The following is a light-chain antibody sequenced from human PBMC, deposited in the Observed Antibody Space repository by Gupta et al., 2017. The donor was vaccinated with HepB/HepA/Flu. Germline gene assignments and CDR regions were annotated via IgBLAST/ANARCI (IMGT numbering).Light chain of an antibody. J-gene: IGLJ1*01. Sequence: SYMLTQPPSISVAPGKTATIICGGDNIGSKTVHWYQQKPGQAPALVIYYDNDRPSGSPERFSGSKSENTATLTLSRVEAGDEADYYCQVYDSGSDSPVFGTGTKVTVL. CDR3: QVYDSGSDSPV. CDR1: NIGSKT. V-gene: IGLV3-21*04. CDR2: YDN.